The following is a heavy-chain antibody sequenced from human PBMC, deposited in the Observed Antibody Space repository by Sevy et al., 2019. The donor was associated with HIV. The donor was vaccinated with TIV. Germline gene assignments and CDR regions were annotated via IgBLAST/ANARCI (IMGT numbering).Heavy chain of an antibody. V-gene: IGHV4-30-2*01. CDR1: GGSISTGGFS. CDR3: VRGPSYGYVSYGLDV. J-gene: IGHJ3*01. D-gene: IGHD3-16*01. Sequence: SETLSLTCAVSGGSISTGGFSWNWIRQPPGKGLEWIGHICRTGNTYYNPSLGSRVSISVDRSKNQFSLKLSSVTAADTAVYYCVRGPSYGYVSYGLDVWGQGTMVTVSS. CDR2: ICRTGNT.